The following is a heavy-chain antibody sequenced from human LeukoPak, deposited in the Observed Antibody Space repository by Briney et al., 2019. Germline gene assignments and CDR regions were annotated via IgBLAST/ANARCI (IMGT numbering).Heavy chain of an antibody. Sequence: GGSLRLSCAASGFTFSSYAMSWVRQAPGKGLEWVSGIGASGITTYDADSGKGRFTISRDNSKNTLHLQMNSLRAEDTAVYHCAKDIRRGTMYYYYYGMDVWGQGTTVTVSS. V-gene: IGHV3-23*01. D-gene: IGHD4/OR15-4a*01. CDR1: GFTFSSYA. CDR2: IGASGITT. CDR3: AKDIRRGTMYYYYYGMDV. J-gene: IGHJ6*02.